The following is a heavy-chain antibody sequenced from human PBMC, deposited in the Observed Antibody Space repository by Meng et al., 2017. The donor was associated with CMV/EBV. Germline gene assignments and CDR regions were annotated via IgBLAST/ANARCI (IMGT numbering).Heavy chain of an antibody. V-gene: IGHV4-39*07. J-gene: IGHJ5*02. CDR1: GGSISSSSYY. Sequence: SETLSLTCTVSGGSISSSSYYWGWIRQPPGKGLEWIGSIYYSGSTHYNPSLKSRVTISVDTSKNQFSLKLSSVTAADTAVYYCARGNHDYGERKGQCWFDPWGQGTLVSVSS. D-gene: IGHD4-17*01. CDR3: ARGNHDYGERKGQCWFDP. CDR2: IYYSGST.